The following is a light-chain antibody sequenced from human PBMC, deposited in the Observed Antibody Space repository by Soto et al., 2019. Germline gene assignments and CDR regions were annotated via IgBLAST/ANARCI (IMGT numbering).Light chain of an antibody. CDR1: QSISSY. V-gene: IGKV1-39*01. CDR3: QQSYITPGT. J-gene: IGKJ1*01. Sequence: DIQMTQSPSSLSASVGDRVTITCRASQSISSYLNWYQQKPGKAPKLLIYAASSLQSGVPSRFSGSGSGTDFTLTISSLQLEDFATYYCQQSYITPGTFGQRTKVDIK. CDR2: AAS.